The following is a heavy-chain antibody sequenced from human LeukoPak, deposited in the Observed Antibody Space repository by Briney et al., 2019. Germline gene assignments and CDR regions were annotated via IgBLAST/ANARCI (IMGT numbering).Heavy chain of an antibody. CDR1: GFTFRSYA. CDR3: AKAVVPADY. CDR2: ISGSGGST. Sequence: PGGSLRLSCAASGFTFRSYAMSWVRQAPGKGLEWVSAISGSGGSTYYADSVKGRFNISRDNSKNTLYLQINSLRAEDTAVYYCAKAVVPADYWGQGTLVSVSS. V-gene: IGHV3-23*01. J-gene: IGHJ4*02. D-gene: IGHD2-2*01.